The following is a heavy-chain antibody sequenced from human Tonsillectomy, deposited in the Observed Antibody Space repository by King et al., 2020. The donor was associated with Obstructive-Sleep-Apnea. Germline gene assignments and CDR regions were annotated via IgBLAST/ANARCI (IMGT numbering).Heavy chain of an antibody. CDR1: GFTFSTYW. CDR3: ARDKLMNSYTGSYFPY. Sequence: VQLVESGGGLVQPGGSLRLSCAASGFTFSTYWMTWVRQAPGKGLEWVANIKQDGTETYYLDSVKGRFTISRDNAKSSLYLQMNSLRAEDTAVYYCARDKLMNSYTGSYFPYWGQGTLVTASS. CDR2: IKQDGTET. J-gene: IGHJ4*02. V-gene: IGHV3-7*01. D-gene: IGHD1-26*01.